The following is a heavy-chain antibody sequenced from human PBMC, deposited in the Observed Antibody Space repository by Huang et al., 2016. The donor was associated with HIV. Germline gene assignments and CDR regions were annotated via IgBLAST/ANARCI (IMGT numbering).Heavy chain of an antibody. CDR2: INTNAGTP. J-gene: IGHJ4*02. V-gene: IGHV7-4-1*02. CDR3: ARGYIYNYVWGSYRLREFDY. Sequence: QVQLVQSGSELKKPGASVKVSCKASGYTFTDYIINWVRQAPGQGLEWMGWINTNAGTPTYAQVFTGRFVFSLDTSVTTPYLQISSLKAEDTAVYYCARGYIYNYVWGSYRLREFDYWGQGTLVTVSS. D-gene: IGHD3-16*02. CDR1: GYTFTDYI.